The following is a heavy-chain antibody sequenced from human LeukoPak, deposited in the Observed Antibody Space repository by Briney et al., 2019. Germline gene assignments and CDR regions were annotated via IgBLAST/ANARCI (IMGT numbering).Heavy chain of an antibody. D-gene: IGHD5-24*01. Sequence: SETLSLTCAVYGGSFCGYYWSWIRQPPGKGLEWIGEINHSGSTNYNPSLKSRVTISVDTSKNQFSLKLSSVTAADTAVYYCARERRYGMGVWGQGTTVTVSS. CDR2: INHSGST. CDR1: GGSFCGYY. CDR3: ARERRYGMGV. V-gene: IGHV4-34*01. J-gene: IGHJ6*02.